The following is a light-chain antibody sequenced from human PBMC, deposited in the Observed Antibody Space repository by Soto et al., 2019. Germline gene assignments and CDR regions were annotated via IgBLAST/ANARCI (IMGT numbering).Light chain of an antibody. CDR1: QVINNY. Sequence: DIQMTQSPSSLSASVGDRVTISCRASQVINNYLAWYQQKPGKGPKLLIYGASTLQSGVPSRFSGSGSGTDFTLTIRSLQPEDVATYYCQKYNSAPPVTFGPGTKV. J-gene: IGKJ3*01. V-gene: IGKV1-27*01. CDR3: QKYNSAPPVT. CDR2: GAS.